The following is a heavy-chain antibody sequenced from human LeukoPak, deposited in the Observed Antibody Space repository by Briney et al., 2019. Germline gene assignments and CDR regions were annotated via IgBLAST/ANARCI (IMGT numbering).Heavy chain of an antibody. CDR3: ARVGCSSTSCKKDYYYYMDV. CDR1: GGSISSYY. J-gene: IGHJ6*03. Sequence: SETLSLTFTVSGGSISSYYWSWIRQPPGKGLDWIGYIYYSGSTNYNPSLKSRVTISVDTSKNQFSLKLSSVTAADTAVYYCARVGCSSTSCKKDYYYYMDVWGKGTTVTVSS. V-gene: IGHV4-59*01. CDR2: IYYSGST. D-gene: IGHD2-2*01.